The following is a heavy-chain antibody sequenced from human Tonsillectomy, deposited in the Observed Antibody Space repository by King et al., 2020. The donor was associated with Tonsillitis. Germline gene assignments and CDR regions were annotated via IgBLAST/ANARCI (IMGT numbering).Heavy chain of an antibody. CDR2: IDSDGSST. CDR3: ARGDGYSSGWYIH. V-gene: IGHV3-64*07. CDR1: GFTFSTFA. J-gene: IGHJ4*02. D-gene: IGHD6-13*01. Sequence: EVQLVESGGGLVQPGGSLRLSCAASGFTFSTFAMHWLRQAPGKGLEFVAAIDSDGSSTTYADSVKGRLTIPRDNSKNNLALQMGSLRPDDMAVYYCARGDGYSSGWYIHWGQGTLVTVSS.